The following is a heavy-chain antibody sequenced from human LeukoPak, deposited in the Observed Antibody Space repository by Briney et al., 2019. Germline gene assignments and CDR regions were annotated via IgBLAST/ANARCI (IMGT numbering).Heavy chain of an antibody. CDR2: IYYSGST. CDR1: GGSISSSSYY. D-gene: IGHD1-14*01. V-gene: IGHV4-39*07. J-gene: IGHJ5*02. CDR3: ARAPKQDHLYNWFDP. Sequence: SETLSLTCTVSGGSISSSSYYWGWIRQPPGKGLEWIGSIYYSGSTYYNPSLKSRVTISVDTSKNQFSLKLSSVTAADTAVYYCARAPKQDHLYNWFDPGGQGTLVTVSS.